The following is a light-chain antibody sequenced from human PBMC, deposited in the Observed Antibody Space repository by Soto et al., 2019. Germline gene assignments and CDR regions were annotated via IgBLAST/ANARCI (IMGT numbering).Light chain of an antibody. CDR1: SSNIGGNS. V-gene: IGLV1-44*01. Sequence: QSVLTQPPSASGTPGQRVTISCSGSSSNIGGNSVSWYQHLPGTAPKLLIYSINKRPSGVPDRFSGSKSGTSASLAISGLLSEDEADYLCAAWDDSLNGVLFGGGTKLTV. J-gene: IGLJ2*01. CDR2: SIN. CDR3: AAWDDSLNGVL.